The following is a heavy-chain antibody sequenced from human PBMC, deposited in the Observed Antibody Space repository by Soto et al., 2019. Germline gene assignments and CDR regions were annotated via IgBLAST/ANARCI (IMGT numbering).Heavy chain of an antibody. CDR2: ISITTNYI. CDR1: GFTFTRYS. CDR3: ARESADLTSNFDY. J-gene: IGHJ4*02. Sequence: EVQLVESGGGLVKPGGSLRLSCAASGFTFTRYSMNWVRQAPGKGLEWVSSISITTNYIYYGDSMKGRFTISRDNAKNSLYLEMNSLRAEDTAVYYCARESADLTSNFDYWGQGPLVTVSS. V-gene: IGHV3-21*06.